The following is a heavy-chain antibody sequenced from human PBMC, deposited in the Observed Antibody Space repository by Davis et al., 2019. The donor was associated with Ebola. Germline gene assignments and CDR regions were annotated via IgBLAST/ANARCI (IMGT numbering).Heavy chain of an antibody. CDR2: INHSGST. V-gene: IGHV4-34*01. J-gene: IGHJ4*02. Sequence: MPGGSLRLSCAVYGGSFSGYYWSWIRQPPGKGLEWIGEINHSGSTNYNPSLKSRVTISVDTSKNQFSLKLSSVTAADTAVYYCAGEGIVATIIGYWGQGTLVTVSS. CDR1: GGSFSGYY. CDR3: AGEGIVATIIGY. D-gene: IGHD5-12*01.